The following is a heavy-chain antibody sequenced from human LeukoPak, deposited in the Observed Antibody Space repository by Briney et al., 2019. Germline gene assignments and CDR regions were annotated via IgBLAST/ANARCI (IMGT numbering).Heavy chain of an antibody. CDR3: ARGEQWLVSY. CDR2: IYPNSGAA. D-gene: IGHD6-19*01. J-gene: IGHJ4*02. V-gene: IGHV1-2*02. Sequence: ASVTVSCTTLGYTFSGYYIHWVRQAPGQGLERMGWIYPNSGAATYDKRFQGRVTITRDISINTVYPEDRCDDTAAYYCARGEQWLVSYWGQGTLVIVSS. CDR1: GYTFSGYY.